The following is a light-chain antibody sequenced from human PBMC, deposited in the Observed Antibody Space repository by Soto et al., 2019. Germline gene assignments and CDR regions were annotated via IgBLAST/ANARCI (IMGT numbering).Light chain of an antibody. J-gene: IGLJ3*02. CDR1: SFNIGAGYD. Sequence: QSVLTQPPSVSGAPGPRVTISCTGSSFNIGAGYDVHWYQQLPGTAPKLLIYGNNNRPSGVPDRFAGSKSDTSASLAITGLQAEDEAEYYCQSYDSSLSGSVFGGGTKLTVL. CDR3: QSYDSSLSGSV. V-gene: IGLV1-40*01. CDR2: GNN.